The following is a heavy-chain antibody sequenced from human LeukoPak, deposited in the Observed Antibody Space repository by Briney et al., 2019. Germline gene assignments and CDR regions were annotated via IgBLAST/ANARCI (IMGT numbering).Heavy chain of an antibody. J-gene: IGHJ4*02. D-gene: IGHD5-18*01. CDR3: ASRLDTAMVYPFDY. CDR2: ISGSGVST. V-gene: IGHV3-23*01. CDR1: GFTFSNYA. Sequence: PGGSLRLSCAASGFTFSNYAMSWVRQAPGKGLEWVSAISGSGVSTYYADSVKGRFTISRDNSKNTLYLQMKSLRAEDTAVYYCASRLDTAMVYPFDYWGQGTLVTVSS.